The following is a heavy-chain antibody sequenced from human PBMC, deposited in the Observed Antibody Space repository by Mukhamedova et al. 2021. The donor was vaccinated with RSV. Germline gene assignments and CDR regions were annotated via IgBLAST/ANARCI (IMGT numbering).Heavy chain of an antibody. D-gene: IGHD1-26*01. V-gene: IGHV3-30*01. CDR3: ARGPRARGLAYFDY. Sequence: VRQAPGKGLEWVAVISYDGSNKYYADSVKGRFTISRDNSKNTLYLQMNSLRAEDTAVYYCARGPRARGLAYFDYWGQGTLVTVS. J-gene: IGHJ4*02. CDR2: ISYDGSNK.